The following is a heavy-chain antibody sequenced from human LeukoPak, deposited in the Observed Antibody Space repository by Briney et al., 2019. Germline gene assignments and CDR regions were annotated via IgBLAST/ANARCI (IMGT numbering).Heavy chain of an antibody. V-gene: IGHV4-59*08. CDR1: DGSTTGYY. CDR3: ARHMSVSYDAFDL. Sequence: SGTLSLTCSVSDGSTTGYYWSWIRQPPGKGLEWIAYVYYTGRTLYNPSLESRVTISVDTSKTQFSLTVTSVTAADTAVYYCARHMSVSYDAFDLWAEGQRSPSLQ. D-gene: IGHD3-10*01. J-gene: IGHJ3*01. CDR2: VYYTGRT.